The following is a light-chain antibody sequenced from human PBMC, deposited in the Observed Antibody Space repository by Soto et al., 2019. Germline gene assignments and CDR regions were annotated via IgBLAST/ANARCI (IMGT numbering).Light chain of an antibody. CDR2: GVS. CDR3: RQYGGSPYT. J-gene: IGKJ2*01. Sequence: EIVLTQSPGTLSLSPGERATLSCRASQTINSGLAWYQHKRGQAPRLLIYGVSVRAIGIPDRFGGSGSGTDFTLTISRLEPEDFAVYFCRQYGGSPYTFGQGTKVEIK. V-gene: IGKV3-20*01. CDR1: QTINSG.